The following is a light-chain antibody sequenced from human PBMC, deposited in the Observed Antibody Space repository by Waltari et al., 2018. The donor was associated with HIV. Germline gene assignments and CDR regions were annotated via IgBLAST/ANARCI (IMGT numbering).Light chain of an antibody. CDR1: SGHSNNI. V-gene: IGLV4-60*03. Sequence: QPAVTQSSSASASLGSSVKLTCTLTSGHSNNIIAWHQPQPGKAPRLLMKLDGSGTYDKGSGVPDRVSGSSSVAARYLTISKLQSEDEADYYCETWDKNSRVFGGGTKLTVL. CDR2: LDGSGTY. J-gene: IGLJ2*01. CDR3: ETWDKNSRV.